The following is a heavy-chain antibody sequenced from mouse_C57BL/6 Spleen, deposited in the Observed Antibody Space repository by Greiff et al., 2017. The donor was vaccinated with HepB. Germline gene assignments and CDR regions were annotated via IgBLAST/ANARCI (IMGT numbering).Heavy chain of an antibody. CDR3: ARDWDWYFDV. D-gene: IGHD4-1*01. V-gene: IGHV5-17*01. CDR2: ISSGSSTI. Sequence: DVQLVESGGGLVKPGGSLKLSCAASGFTFSDYGMHWVRQTPEKGLEWVAYISSGSSTIYYADTVKGRFTIPRDNAKNPLCLQRTSLRSEDTAMYYCARDWDWYFDVWGTGTTVTVSS. J-gene: IGHJ1*03. CDR1: GFTFSDYG.